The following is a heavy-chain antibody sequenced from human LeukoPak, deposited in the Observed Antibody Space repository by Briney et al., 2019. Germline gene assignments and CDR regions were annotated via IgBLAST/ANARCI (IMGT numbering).Heavy chain of an antibody. CDR1: GGSISSGSFY. D-gene: IGHD1-26*01. CDR2: IYYRGST. V-gene: IGHV4-39*01. Sequence: SETLSLTCTVSGGSISSGSFYWGWIRQPPGKGLEWIGSIYYRGSTFYNPSLTSRVTMSVDTPKNQLSLRLSSVTAADTAVYYCARGGYYFDYWGQGTLVTVSS. CDR3: ARGGYYFDY. J-gene: IGHJ4*02.